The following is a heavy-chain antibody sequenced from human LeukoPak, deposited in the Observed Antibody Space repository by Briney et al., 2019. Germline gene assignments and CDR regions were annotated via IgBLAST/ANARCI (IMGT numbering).Heavy chain of an antibody. V-gene: IGHV5-51*01. CDR3: AVGVIANYYYYGMDV. J-gene: IGHJ6*02. CDR2: IYPGDSDT. D-gene: IGHD3-16*02. Sequence: GESLKISCKGSGYSFTSYWIGWVRQMPGKGLEWMGIIYPGDSDTRYSPSFQGQVTISADKSISTAYLQWSSQKASDTAMYYCAVGVIANYYYYGMDVWGQGTTVTVSS. CDR1: GYSFTSYW.